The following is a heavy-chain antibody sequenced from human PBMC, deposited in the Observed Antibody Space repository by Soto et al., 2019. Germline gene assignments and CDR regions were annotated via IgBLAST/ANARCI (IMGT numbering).Heavy chain of an antibody. J-gene: IGHJ6*02. CDR2: IRSKAYGGTT. CDR3: TRVAIGRYYYYYGMDV. V-gene: IGHV3-49*04. CDR1: GFTFGDYA. Sequence: GGSLRLSCTASGFTFGDYAMSWVRQAPGKGLEWVGFIRSKAYGGTTEYAASVKGRSTISRDDSKSIAYLQMNSLKTEDTAVYYCTRVAIGRYYYYYGMDVWGQGTTVTVSS. D-gene: IGHD2-21*01.